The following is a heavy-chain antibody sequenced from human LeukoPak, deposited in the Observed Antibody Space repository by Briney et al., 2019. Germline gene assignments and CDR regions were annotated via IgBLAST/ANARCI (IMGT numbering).Heavy chain of an antibody. Sequence: SETLSLTCTVSGGSISSYYWSWLRQPPGKGLEWIGYIYYSGSTNYNPSLKSRVTISVDTSKNQFSLKLSSVTAANTAVYYCARGVDRYYYGSGSYYYMDVWGKGTTGTVSS. CDR3: ARGVDRYYYGSGSYYYMDV. J-gene: IGHJ6*03. D-gene: IGHD3-10*01. CDR1: GGSISSYY. V-gene: IGHV4-59*01. CDR2: IYYSGST.